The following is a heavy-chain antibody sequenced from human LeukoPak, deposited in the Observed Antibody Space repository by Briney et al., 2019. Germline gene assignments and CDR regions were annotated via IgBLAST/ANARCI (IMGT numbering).Heavy chain of an antibody. Sequence: SETLSLTCAVYGGSFSGYYWSWIRQPPGQGLEWIGEINHSGSTNYNPSLKSRVTISVDTSKNQFSLKLSSVTAADTAVYYCARGSWFDPWGQGTLVTVSA. V-gene: IGHV4-34*01. CDR2: INHSGST. J-gene: IGHJ5*02. CDR3: ARGSWFDP. CDR1: GGSFSGYY.